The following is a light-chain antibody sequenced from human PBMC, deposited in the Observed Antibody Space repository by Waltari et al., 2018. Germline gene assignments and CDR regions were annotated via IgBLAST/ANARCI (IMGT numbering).Light chain of an antibody. J-gene: IGKJ4*01. Sequence: EIVLTQSPATLSLSPGERATLSCRASQSVSSYLAWYQQKPGQAPRLLIYDASNRATGIPARFIGSGSGTDFTLTISSLEPEDFALYYCQQRSNWPLTFGGGTKVEIK. CDR1: QSVSSY. CDR3: QQRSNWPLT. V-gene: IGKV3-11*01. CDR2: DAS.